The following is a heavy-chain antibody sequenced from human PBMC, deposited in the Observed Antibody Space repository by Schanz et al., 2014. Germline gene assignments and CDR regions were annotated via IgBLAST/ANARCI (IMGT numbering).Heavy chain of an antibody. D-gene: IGHD1-1*01. CDR1: GGSISSGGYS. CDR2: IYYSGST. J-gene: IGHJ6*02. Sequence: QVQLQESGPGLVKPSQTLSLTCAVSGGSISSGGYSWNWIRQPPGKGLEWIVYIYYSGSTYYNPSLKSRVTIPLDTSRNQFSQKLGSVTAADTAVYYCARGGRTTYNYYYGMDVWGQGTTVTVSS. CDR3: ARGGRTTYNYYYGMDV. V-gene: IGHV4-30-4*07.